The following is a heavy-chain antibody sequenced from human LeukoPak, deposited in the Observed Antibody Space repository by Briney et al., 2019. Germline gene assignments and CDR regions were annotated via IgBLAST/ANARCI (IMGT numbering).Heavy chain of an antibody. CDR3: ARHILKSLHIAAAGLNWFDP. V-gene: IGHV4-39*01. Sequence: PSETLSLTCTVSGGSINSGSYYWDWIRQPPGKGLEWIGAIYHNGNTYYNPSLKSRVTISIDTSKNQFSLKLSSVTAADTAVYYCARHILKSLHIAAAGLNWFDPWGQGTLVTVSS. CDR1: GGSINSGSYY. J-gene: IGHJ5*02. D-gene: IGHD6-13*01. CDR2: IYHNGNT.